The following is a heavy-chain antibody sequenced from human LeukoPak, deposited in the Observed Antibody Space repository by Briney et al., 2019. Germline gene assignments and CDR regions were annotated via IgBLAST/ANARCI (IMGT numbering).Heavy chain of an antibody. D-gene: IGHD1-14*01. J-gene: IGHJ4*02. CDR1: GDSFSSNSAA. CDR2: TYYRSKWYN. Sequence: SQTLSLTCAISGDSFSSNSAAWNWIRQSPSRGLEWLGRTYYRSKWYNDYAVSVKSRITINPDTSKNQFSLQLNSVTPEDTVVYYCARAARNRGPFDYWGQGTLVTVSS. CDR3: ARAARNRGPFDY. V-gene: IGHV6-1*01.